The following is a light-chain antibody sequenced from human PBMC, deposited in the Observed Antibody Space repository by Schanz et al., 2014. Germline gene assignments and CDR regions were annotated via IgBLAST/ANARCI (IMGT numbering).Light chain of an antibody. V-gene: IGKV3D-20*02. CDR2: GAS. CDR1: HSVRSSS. Sequence: EIVLTQSPGTLSLSPGERAALSCRASHSVRSSSLAWYQQKPGQAPRLLIYGASSRATGIPARFSGRGSGTDFTFPISSLEPEDFAVYYCQQRSSWPPITFGQGTRLEIK. J-gene: IGKJ5*01. CDR3: QQRSSWPPIT.